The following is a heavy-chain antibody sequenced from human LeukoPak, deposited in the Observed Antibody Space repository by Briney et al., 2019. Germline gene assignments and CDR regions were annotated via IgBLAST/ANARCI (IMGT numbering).Heavy chain of an antibody. V-gene: IGHV1-18*01. CDR3: ARNRYDILTGYEENWFDP. J-gene: IGHJ5*02. CDR2: ISAYNGNT. Sequence: ASVKVSCKASGYTFTSYGISWVREAPGQGLEWMGWISAYNGNTNYAQKLQGRVTMTTDTSTSTAYMELRSLRSDDTAVYYCARNRYDILTGYEENWFDPWGQGTLVTVSS. D-gene: IGHD3-9*01. CDR1: GYTFTSYG.